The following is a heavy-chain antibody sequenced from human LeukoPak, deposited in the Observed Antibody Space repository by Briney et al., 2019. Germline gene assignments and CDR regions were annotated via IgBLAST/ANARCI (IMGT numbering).Heavy chain of an antibody. CDR3: ARADYGGNNFDY. J-gene: IGHJ4*02. CDR1: GGPISSGGYY. D-gene: IGHD4-23*01. V-gene: IGHV4-31*03. CDR2: IYYSGST. Sequence: SETLSLTCTVSGGPISSGGYYWSRIRQHPGKGLEWIGYIYYSGSTYYNPSLKSRVTISVDTSKNQFSLKLSSVTAADTAVYYCARADYGGNNFDYWGQGTLVTVSS.